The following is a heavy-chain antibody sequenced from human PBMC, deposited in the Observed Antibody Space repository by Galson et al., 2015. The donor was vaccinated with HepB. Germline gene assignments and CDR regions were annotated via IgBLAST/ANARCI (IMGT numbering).Heavy chain of an antibody. V-gene: IGHV3-74*01. CDR1: GFTFSSYW. CDR2: GNSDGSSI. J-gene: IGHJ3*02. D-gene: IGHD3-16*01. CDR3: VRDGANHAFDI. Sequence: SLRLSCAASGFTFSSYWMHWVRQAPGKGLVWVSRGNSDGSSISYEDSVKGRFTISRDNAKNTLYLQMNSLRAEDTAVYYCVRDGANHAFDIWGQGTMVTVSS.